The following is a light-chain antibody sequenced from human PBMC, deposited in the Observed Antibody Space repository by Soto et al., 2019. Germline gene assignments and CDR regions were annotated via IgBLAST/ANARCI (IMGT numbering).Light chain of an antibody. CDR1: SSDVGSYNL. Sequence: QSVLTQPASVSGSPGQSITISCTGTSSDVGSYNLVSWYQQHPGKAPKLMICEVSKRPSGVSNRFSGSKSGNTASLTISGLLAEDEADYYCCSYAGSSTVFGTGTKVTVL. J-gene: IGLJ1*01. CDR2: EVS. V-gene: IGLV2-23*02. CDR3: CSYAGSSTV.